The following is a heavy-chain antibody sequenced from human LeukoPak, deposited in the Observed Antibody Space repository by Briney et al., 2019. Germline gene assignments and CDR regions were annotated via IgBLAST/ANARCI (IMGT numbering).Heavy chain of an antibody. Sequence: PSETLSLTCTVSGGSISSYYWSWIRQPPGKGLEWVGRLQSNGIIDHNPSLKSRVTMSMDTSKNQFSLKLTSMTAADTAVYYCASTTDYGPLGYWGQGTLVTVSS. D-gene: IGHD4/OR15-4a*01. CDR1: GGSISSYY. CDR3: ASTTDYGPLGY. V-gene: IGHV4-4*07. J-gene: IGHJ4*02. CDR2: LQSNGII.